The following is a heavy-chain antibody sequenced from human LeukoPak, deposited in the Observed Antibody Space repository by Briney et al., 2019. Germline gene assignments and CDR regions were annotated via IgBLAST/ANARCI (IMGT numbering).Heavy chain of an antibody. CDR2: INHSGST. CDR3: ARGRVARAVPFDY. J-gene: IGHJ4*02. D-gene: IGHD2-15*01. V-gene: IGHV4-34*01. Sequence: SETLSLTCAVYGGSFSGYYWSWIRQPPGKGLEWIGEINHSGSTNYNPSLKSRVTISVDTSKNQFSLKLSSVTAADTAVYYCARGRVARAVPFDYWGQGTLVTVSS. CDR1: GGSFSGYY.